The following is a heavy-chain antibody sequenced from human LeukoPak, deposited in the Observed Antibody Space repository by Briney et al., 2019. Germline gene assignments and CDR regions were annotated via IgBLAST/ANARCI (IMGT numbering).Heavy chain of an antibody. CDR1: GGSISSYY. CDR2: IYYSGST. V-gene: IGHV4-59*01. CDR3: AGGQHSYGYFNGFDY. Sequence: PSETLSLTCTVSGGSISSYYGNWIRQPPGKGLEWIGYIYYSGSTNYNPSLESRVTMSVDTSKNQFSLKLSSVTAADTAVYYCAGGQHSYGYFNGFDYWGQGTLVTVSS. J-gene: IGHJ4*02. D-gene: IGHD5-18*01.